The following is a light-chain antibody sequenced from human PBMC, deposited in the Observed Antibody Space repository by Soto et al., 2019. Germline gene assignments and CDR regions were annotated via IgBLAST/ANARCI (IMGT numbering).Light chain of an antibody. Sequence: DIQMTQSPPSLSASVGDRVTITCRASQAISNFLVWYQQKPGEVPKLLIYAASTLQSGVPSRFSGSGSGTDFTLTISSLQPEDVATYYCQKYNSAPLTFGGGTKVELK. V-gene: IGKV1-27*01. CDR2: AAS. CDR1: QAISNF. J-gene: IGKJ4*02. CDR3: QKYNSAPLT.